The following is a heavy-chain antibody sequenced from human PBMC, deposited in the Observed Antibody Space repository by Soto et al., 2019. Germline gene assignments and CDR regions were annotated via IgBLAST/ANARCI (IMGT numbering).Heavy chain of an antibody. Sequence: SETLSLTCTVSGGSVNSGSYYWSWFRQPPGKGLEWIGYIYYSGSTNYNPSLKSRVTISVDTSKNQFSLKLSSVTAADTAVYYCARVYRDYLDYWGQGTLVTVSS. D-gene: IGHD2-2*01. CDR1: GGSVNSGSYY. CDR2: IYYSGST. V-gene: IGHV4-61*01. CDR3: ARVYRDYLDY. J-gene: IGHJ4*02.